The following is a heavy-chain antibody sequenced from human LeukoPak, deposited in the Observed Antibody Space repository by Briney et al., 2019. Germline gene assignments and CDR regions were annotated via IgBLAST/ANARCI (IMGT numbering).Heavy chain of an antibody. Sequence: SETLSLTCAVSGGSVTGGGYYWSWIRQHPGKGLEWIGFASHSGGTYYNPSLMSRITISVDRSQNQFSLRMRDVTAADTAVYFCATAEWEYLYFDYWGQGALVAVSS. D-gene: IGHD1-26*01. CDR1: GGSVTGGGYY. V-gene: IGHV4-31*11. J-gene: IGHJ4*02. CDR3: ATAEWEYLYFDY. CDR2: ASHSGGT.